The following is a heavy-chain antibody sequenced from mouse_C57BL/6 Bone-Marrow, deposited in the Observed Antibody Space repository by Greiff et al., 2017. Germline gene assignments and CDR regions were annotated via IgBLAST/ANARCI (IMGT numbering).Heavy chain of an antibody. CDR2: ISDGGSYT. D-gene: IGHD1-1*01. J-gene: IGHJ2*01. CDR1: GFTFSSYA. CDR3: AREREYYGYFDY. Sequence: EVKLVESGGGLVKPGGSLKLSCAASGFTFSSYAMSWVRQTPEKRLAWVATISDGGSYTYYPDNVKGRFTISRDNAKNNLYLQMSHLKSEDTAMYYCAREREYYGYFDYWGQGTTLTVSS. V-gene: IGHV5-4*01.